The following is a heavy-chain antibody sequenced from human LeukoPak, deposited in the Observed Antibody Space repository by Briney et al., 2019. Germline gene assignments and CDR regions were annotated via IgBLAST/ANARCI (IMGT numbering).Heavy chain of an antibody. CDR2: IYYSGST. D-gene: IGHD2-15*01. J-gene: IGHJ4*02. CDR1: GGSISSGDYH. Sequence: SQTLSLTCTVSGGSISSGDYHWSWIRQPPGRGLEWIGYIYYSGSTYYNPSLKSRVTISVDTSKNQFSLKLSSVTAADTAVYYCAREGAHCSGGSCYFVHWGQGTLVTVSS. V-gene: IGHV4-30-4*01. CDR3: AREGAHCSGGSCYFVH.